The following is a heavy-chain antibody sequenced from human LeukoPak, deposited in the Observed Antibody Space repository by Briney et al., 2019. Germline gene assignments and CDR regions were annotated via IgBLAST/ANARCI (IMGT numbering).Heavy chain of an antibody. Sequence: GGTLRLSRATSRFILSHHGMNWVRQAPGKGVEWVSGIRADAVTTYYADSVKGRFTISRHNAKNSLYLQMNSLRAEETAVYYCARDYGGSSPFDYWGQGTLVTVSS. CDR1: RFILSHHG. D-gene: IGHD4-23*01. CDR2: IRADAVTT. CDR3: ARDYGGSSPFDY. J-gene: IGHJ4*02. V-gene: IGHV3-48*04.